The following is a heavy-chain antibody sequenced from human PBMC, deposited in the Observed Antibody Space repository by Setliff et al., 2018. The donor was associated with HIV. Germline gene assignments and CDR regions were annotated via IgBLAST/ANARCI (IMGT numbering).Heavy chain of an antibody. CDR3: ARRSDHPDS. D-gene: IGHD6-6*01. J-gene: IGHJ4*02. CDR1: GGSFTAYY. V-gene: IGHV4-34*01. Sequence: SETLSLTCGVDGGSFTAYYWTWIRQSPDKGLEWMGEINHSGRTTYNPSLQSRIRFSVDASKKQFSLKLFSVTAADTGVYFCARRSDHPDSWGQGTLVTVSS. CDR2: INHSGRT.